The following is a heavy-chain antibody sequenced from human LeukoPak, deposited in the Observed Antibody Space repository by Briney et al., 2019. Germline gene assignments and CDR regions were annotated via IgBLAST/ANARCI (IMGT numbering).Heavy chain of an antibody. D-gene: IGHD3-3*01. CDR1: GGSISSYY. CDR2: IYYSGST. Sequence: SETLSLTCTVSGGSISSYYWSWIRQPPGKGLEWIGYIYYSGSTNYNPSLKSRVTISVDTSKNQFSLKLSSVTAADTAVYYCAREAGDFGSGPYYFDYWGQGTLVTVSS. CDR3: AREAGDFGSGPYYFDY. J-gene: IGHJ4*02. V-gene: IGHV4-59*01.